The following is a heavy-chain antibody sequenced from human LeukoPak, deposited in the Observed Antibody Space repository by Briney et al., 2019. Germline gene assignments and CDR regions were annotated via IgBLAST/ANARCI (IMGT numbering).Heavy chain of an antibody. CDR3: ARLTS. J-gene: IGHJ5*02. CDR2: ISSGGDT. Sequence: GGSLRLSCAASGFITSTTYIMWVRQAPGKGLEWVSVISSGGDTYYADSVKGRFTISRDNSKNTVHLQMNTLRAGDTAVYYCARLTSWGQGILVTVSS. CDR1: GFITSTTY. V-gene: IGHV3-53*01.